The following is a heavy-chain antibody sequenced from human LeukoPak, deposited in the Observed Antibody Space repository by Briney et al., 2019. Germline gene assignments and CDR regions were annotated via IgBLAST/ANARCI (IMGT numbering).Heavy chain of an antibody. V-gene: IGHV3-21*01. CDR2: ISSSSSYI. Sequence: GGSLRLSCAASGFTFSSYSMNWVRQAPGKGLEWVASISSSSSYIYYADSVKGRFTISRDNDKNSLYLQMNSVRAEDTAVYYCARDLGCSSTSCLPSFYYYYGMDVWGQGTKVTVSS. CDR3: ARDLGCSSTSCLPSFYYYYGMDV. CDR1: GFTFSSYS. D-gene: IGHD2-2*01. J-gene: IGHJ6*02.